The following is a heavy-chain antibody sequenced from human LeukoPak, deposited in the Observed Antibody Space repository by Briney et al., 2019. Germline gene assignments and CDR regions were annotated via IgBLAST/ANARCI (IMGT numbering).Heavy chain of an antibody. CDR3: ARDPPGYSYGYVVDYFDY. CDR2: ISSSSSYI. CDR1: GFTFSSYS. V-gene: IGHV3-21*01. D-gene: IGHD5-18*01. Sequence: PGGSLRLSCAASGFTFSSYSMNWVRRAPGKGLEWVSSISSSSSYIYYADSVKGRFTISRDNAKNSLYLQMNSLRAEDTAVYYCARDPPGYSYGYVVDYFDYWGQRTLVTVSS. J-gene: IGHJ4*02.